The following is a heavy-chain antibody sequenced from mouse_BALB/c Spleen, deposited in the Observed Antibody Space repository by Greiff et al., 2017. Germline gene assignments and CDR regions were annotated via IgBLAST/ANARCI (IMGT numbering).Heavy chain of an antibody. CDR3: ARSGTTTATFAMDY. CDR2: ISSGSSTI. J-gene: IGHJ4*01. CDR1: GFTFSSFG. D-gene: IGHD1-2*01. V-gene: IGHV5-17*02. Sequence: DVKLVESGGGLVQPGGSRKLSCAASGFTFSSFGMHWVRQAPEKGLEWVAYISSGSSTIYYADTVKGRFTISRDNPKNTLFLQMTSLRSEDTAMYYCARSGTTTATFAMDYWGQGTSVTVSS.